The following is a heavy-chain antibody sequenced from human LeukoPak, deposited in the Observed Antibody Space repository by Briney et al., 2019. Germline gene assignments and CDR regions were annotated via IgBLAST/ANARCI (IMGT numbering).Heavy chain of an antibody. CDR3: AKDQGSSTWGLEY. CDR1: GFTFDDYA. V-gene: IGHV3-9*01. CDR2: ISWNSGSI. Sequence: GRSLRLSXAASGFTFDDYAMHWVRQAPGKGLEWVSSISWNSGSIGCAGSVKGRFTISRDNAKNSLYLQMNSLRVEDTALYYCAKDQGSSTWGLEYWGQGTLVTVSS. J-gene: IGHJ4*02. D-gene: IGHD3-10*01.